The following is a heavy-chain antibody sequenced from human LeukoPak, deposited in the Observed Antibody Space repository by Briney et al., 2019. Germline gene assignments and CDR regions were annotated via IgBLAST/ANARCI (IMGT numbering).Heavy chain of an antibody. CDR1: GGSISSGGYY. CDR3: ARAGAEFEERWLLFDY. CDR2: IYHSGST. D-gene: IGHD2-21*02. V-gene: IGHV4-30-2*01. J-gene: IGHJ4*02. Sequence: SQTLSLTCTVSGGSISSGGYYWSWIRQPPGKGLEWIGYIYHSGSTYYNPSLKSRVTISVDRSKNQFSLKLSSVTAADTAVYYCARAGAEFEERWLLFDYWGQGTLVTVSS.